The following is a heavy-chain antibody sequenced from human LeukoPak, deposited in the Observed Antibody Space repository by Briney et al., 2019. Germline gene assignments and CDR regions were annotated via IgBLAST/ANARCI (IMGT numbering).Heavy chain of an antibody. CDR2: ISYDGNNK. Sequence: PGRSLRLSCAAPGFTFSSYAMHWVRQAPGKGLEWVAVISYDGNNKYYGDSVKGRFTISRDNSKNTLYLQMNILRAEDTAMYSCAREHIATSGNNWFDPWGQGTLVTVSS. V-gene: IGHV3-30*04. CDR1: GFTFSSYA. CDR3: AREHIATSGNNWFDP. D-gene: IGHD6-13*01. J-gene: IGHJ5*02.